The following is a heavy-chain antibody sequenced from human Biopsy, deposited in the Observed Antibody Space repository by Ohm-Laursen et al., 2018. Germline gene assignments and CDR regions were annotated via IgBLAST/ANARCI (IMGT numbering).Heavy chain of an antibody. CDR3: AREPRIAAVAYFDP. D-gene: IGHD6-13*01. CDR1: GGSISNYY. J-gene: IGHJ5*02. V-gene: IGHV4-4*07. CDR2: IYSSGST. Sequence: GTLSLTCTVSGGSISNYYWSWIRQPAGKGLKWIGRIYSSGSTNYNPSLKSRVTMSVDTSKNQFSLILSSMTAADTAVYYCAREPRIAAVAYFDPWGQGTLVTVSS.